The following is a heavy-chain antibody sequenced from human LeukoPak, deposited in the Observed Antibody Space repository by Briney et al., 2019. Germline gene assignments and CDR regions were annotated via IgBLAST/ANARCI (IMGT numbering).Heavy chain of an antibody. CDR3: ARTPINMLVLGTYFDY. J-gene: IGHJ4*02. CDR2: TIPIFGRT. V-gene: IGHV1-69*01. CDR1: GDTLNSYA. Sequence: ASVKVSCKASGDTLNSYAFSWERQAPGQGLEWMGGTIPIFGRTNYAQKFQGRVTIIADESKRTVYMELSSLSSEDTAVYYCARTPINMLVLGTYFDYWGQGTLVTVSS. D-gene: IGHD3-22*01.